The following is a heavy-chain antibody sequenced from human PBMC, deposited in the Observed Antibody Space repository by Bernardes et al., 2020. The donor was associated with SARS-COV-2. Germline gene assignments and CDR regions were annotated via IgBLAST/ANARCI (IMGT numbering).Heavy chain of an antibody. CDR1: GDSINSFHS. D-gene: IGHD1-7*01. V-gene: IGHV4-4*02. CDR2: IYHSGNT. Sequence: SETLSLTCAVSGDSINSFHSWNWVRQSPGRGLEWIGEIYHSGNTNYNASLKRRVTISGDDSKNQFSMKLTSVTATDTAVYYCVRMGSSGTTYYHYGMDVWGQGTTVTVSS. J-gene: IGHJ6*02. CDR3: VRMGSSGTTYYHYGMDV.